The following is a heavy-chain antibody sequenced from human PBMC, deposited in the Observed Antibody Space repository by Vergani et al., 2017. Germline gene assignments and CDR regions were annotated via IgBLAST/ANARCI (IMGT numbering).Heavy chain of an antibody. CDR2: IYYSGST. D-gene: IGHD3-22*01. CDR1: GGSISSYY. V-gene: IGHV4-59*08. Sequence: QVQLQESGPGLVKPSETLSLTCTVSGGSISSYYWSWIRQPPGKGLEWIGYIYYSGSTYYNPSLKSRVTISVDTSKNQFSLKLSSVTAADTAVYYCARHYSGYYERSGFDYWGQGTLVTVSS. CDR3: ARHYSGYYERSGFDY. J-gene: IGHJ4*02.